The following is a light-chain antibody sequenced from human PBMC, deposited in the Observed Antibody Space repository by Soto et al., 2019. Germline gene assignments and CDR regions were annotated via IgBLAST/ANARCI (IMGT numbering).Light chain of an antibody. Sequence: EIVMTQSPATLSVSPGERATLSCRASQSVSSNLAWYQQKPGQAPRLLIYGASTRAPGIPARFSGSGSGTAFTLTISSRQSDDFAVYYCRQYNNRPPLTFGGGTKVEIK. J-gene: IGKJ4*01. CDR2: GAS. CDR1: QSVSSN. V-gene: IGKV3-15*01. CDR3: RQYNNRPPLT.